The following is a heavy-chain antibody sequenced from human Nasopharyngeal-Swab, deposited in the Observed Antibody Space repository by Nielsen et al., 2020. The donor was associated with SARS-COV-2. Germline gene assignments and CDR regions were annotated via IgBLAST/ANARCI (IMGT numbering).Heavy chain of an antibody. CDR2: IYHSGST. J-gene: IGHJ4*02. V-gene: IGHV4-30-2*01. D-gene: IGHD4-17*01. Sequence: SETLSLTCAVSGGSISSGGYSWSWIRQPPGKGLEWIGYIYHSGSTNYNPSLKSRVTISVDTSKNQFSLKLSSVTAADTAVYYCARDTHYGDYEARYFDYWGQGTLVTVSS. CDR1: GGSISSGGYS. CDR3: ARDTHYGDYEARYFDY.